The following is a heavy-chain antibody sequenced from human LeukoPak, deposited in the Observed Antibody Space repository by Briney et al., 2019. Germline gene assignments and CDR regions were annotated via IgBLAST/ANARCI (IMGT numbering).Heavy chain of an antibody. CDR1: GGTVSSYS. CDR2: IIPILGIA. Sequence: GSSVEVSGKASGGTVSSYSISWVRQAPGQGLEWMGRIIPILGIANYAQKFQGRGTITADKSTSKAYMEVSSLRSGETAVYYCARVHSGNSLDYWGQGTLVAVSS. D-gene: IGHD1-26*01. V-gene: IGHV1-69*04. CDR3: ARVHSGNSLDY. J-gene: IGHJ4*02.